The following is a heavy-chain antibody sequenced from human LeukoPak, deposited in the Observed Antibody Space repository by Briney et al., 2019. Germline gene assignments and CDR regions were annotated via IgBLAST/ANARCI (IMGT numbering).Heavy chain of an antibody. CDR2: ISGRDDSS. J-gene: IGHJ4*02. D-gene: IGHD3-9*01. CDR3: TKWGDYDVLTGYYDSDN. Sequence: GGSLRLSCAASGFSFSNYAMSWVRQVPGKGLEWVSAISGRDDSSSYADSVKGRFTISRDTSKNTLYLQMNSRRAEDTAVHHCTKWGDYDVLTGYYDSDNWGQGTPVTVSS. V-gene: IGHV3-23*01. CDR1: GFSFSNYA.